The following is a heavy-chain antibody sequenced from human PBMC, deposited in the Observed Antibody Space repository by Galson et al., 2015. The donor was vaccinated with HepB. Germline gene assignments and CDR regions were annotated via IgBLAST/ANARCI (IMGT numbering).Heavy chain of an antibody. CDR1: GGSISGYY. D-gene: IGHD6-19*01. V-gene: IGHV4-59*01. Sequence: QVQLQESGPGLVKPSETLSLTCTVSGGSISGYYWSWIRRPPGKGLEWIGYIYYSGSTNYNPSLKSRVTISVDTSKNQFSLKLSSVTAADTAVYYCARGLGLEFDYWGQGTLVTVSS. J-gene: IGHJ4*02. CDR2: IYYSGST. CDR3: ARGLGLEFDY.